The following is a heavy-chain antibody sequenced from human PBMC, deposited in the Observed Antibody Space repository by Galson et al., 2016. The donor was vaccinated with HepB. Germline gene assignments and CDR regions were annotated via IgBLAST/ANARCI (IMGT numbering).Heavy chain of an antibody. D-gene: IGHD3-10*01. V-gene: IGHV4-31*03. CDR1: GVSISSGGYY. CDR3: ATVWAVRGLTDHYIVEY. CDR2: IYYSGST. Sequence: TLSLTCTVSGVSISSGGYYWSYIRQHPEKGLEWIGYIYYSGSTYYNPSLQRRVTMSVDTSSNQFSLKLRSVTAADTAMYFCATVWAVRGLTDHYIVEYWGRGTLVTVSP. J-gene: IGHJ4*02.